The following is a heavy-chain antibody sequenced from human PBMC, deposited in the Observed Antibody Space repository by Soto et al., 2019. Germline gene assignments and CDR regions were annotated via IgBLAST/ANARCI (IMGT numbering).Heavy chain of an antibody. CDR2: ISGSGDST. J-gene: IGHJ4*02. V-gene: IGHV3-23*01. Sequence: GGSLRLSCEASRFTFNNFAMSWVRQAPGKGLEWVSGISGSGDSTSYADSVKGRFTISRDNSKNTLYLQMNSLRAEDTAVYYCASYYGSGSYYTKSDFDYWGQGTLVTVSS. CDR1: RFTFNNFA. D-gene: IGHD3-10*01. CDR3: ASYYGSGSYYTKSDFDY.